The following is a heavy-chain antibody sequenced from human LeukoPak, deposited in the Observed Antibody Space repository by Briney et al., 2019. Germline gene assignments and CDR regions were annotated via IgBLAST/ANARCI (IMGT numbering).Heavy chain of an antibody. CDR2: INHSGST. J-gene: IGHJ4*02. V-gene: IGHV4-34*01. D-gene: IGHD3-9*01. CDR1: GGSISTYY. CDR3: ARGRRLNKGYYDILTGYPYFDY. Sequence: SETLSLTCTVSGGSISTYYWSWIRQPPGKGLEWIGEINHSGSTNYNPSLKSRVTISVDTSKNQFSLKLSSVTAADTAVYYCARGRRLNKGYYDILTGYPYFDYWGQGTLVTVSS.